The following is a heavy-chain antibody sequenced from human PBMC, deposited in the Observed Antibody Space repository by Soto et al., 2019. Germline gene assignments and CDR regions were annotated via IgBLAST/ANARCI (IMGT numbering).Heavy chain of an antibody. D-gene: IGHD6-13*01. CDR2: ISSSSSYI. J-gene: IGHJ5*02. CDR3: ARHSSLAAAGKWFDP. V-gene: IGHV3-21*01. Sequence: EVQLVESGGGLVKPGGSLRLSCAASGFTFSSYSMNWVRQAPGKGLEWVSSISSSSSYIYYADSVKGRFTISRDNAKNSLYLQMNSLRAEDTAVYYCARHSSLAAAGKWFDPWGQGTLVTVSS. CDR1: GFTFSSYS.